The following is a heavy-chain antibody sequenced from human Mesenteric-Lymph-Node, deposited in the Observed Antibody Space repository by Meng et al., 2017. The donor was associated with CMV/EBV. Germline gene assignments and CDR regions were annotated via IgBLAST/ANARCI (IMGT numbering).Heavy chain of an antibody. D-gene: IGHD6-6*01. Sequence: GESLKISCAASGFTVSSNYMSWVRQAPGKGLEWVAVISYDERNKYYADSVKGRFTISRDNSKNTLYLQMNSLRGEDTAVYYCARVYSSSSNDYYYSGMDVWGQGTTVTVSS. CDR1: GFTVSSNY. V-gene: IGHV3-30*03. J-gene: IGHJ6*02. CDR3: ARVYSSSSNDYYYSGMDV. CDR2: ISYDERNK.